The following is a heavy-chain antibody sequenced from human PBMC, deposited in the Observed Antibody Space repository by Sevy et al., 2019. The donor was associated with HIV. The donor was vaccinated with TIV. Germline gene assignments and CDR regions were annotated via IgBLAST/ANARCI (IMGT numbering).Heavy chain of an antibody. CDR3: AKSNWRGAGPYRRTHPP. V-gene: IGHV4-34*01. D-gene: IGHD3-3*01. Sequence: SETLSLTCRVYNEYLTGYYWGWIRQPPQKGLEWIGEISHSGTTTYNPSLKGRVSISLDRSKNQFSLELTSMTAADTAVYYCAKSNWRGAGPYRRTHPPWGQGTLVTVSS. J-gene: IGHJ5*02. CDR1: NEYLTGYY. CDR2: ISHSGTT.